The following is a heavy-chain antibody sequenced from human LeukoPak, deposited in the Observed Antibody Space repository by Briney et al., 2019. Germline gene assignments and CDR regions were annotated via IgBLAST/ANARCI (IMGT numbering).Heavy chain of an antibody. CDR1: GFTFTDYY. D-gene: IGHD1-26*01. J-gene: IGHJ4*02. Sequence: GGSLRLSCAASGFTFTDYYMAWIRQAPGKGLEWVSYISSSGTAYHADSVKGRFTIYRDNDKSSVHLQMNTLRAEDTAVYYCVRSKWGLGYWGQGTLVTVSS. V-gene: IGHV3-11*01. CDR3: VRSKWGLGY. CDR2: ISSSGTA.